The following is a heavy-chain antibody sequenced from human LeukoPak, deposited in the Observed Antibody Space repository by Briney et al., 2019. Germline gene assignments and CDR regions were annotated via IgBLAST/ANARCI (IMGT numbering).Heavy chain of an antibody. D-gene: IGHD5-18*01. V-gene: IGHV3-21*01. CDR2: ISSSSSYI. CDR1: GFTFSSYS. CDR3: ARHVSRGYSYGYNWFDP. Sequence: GGSLRLSCAASGFTFSSYSMNCVRQAPGKGLEWVSSISSSSSYIYYADSVKGRFTISRDNARNSLYLQMNSLRAEDTAVYYCARHVSRGYSYGYNWFDPWGQGTLVTVSS. J-gene: IGHJ5*02.